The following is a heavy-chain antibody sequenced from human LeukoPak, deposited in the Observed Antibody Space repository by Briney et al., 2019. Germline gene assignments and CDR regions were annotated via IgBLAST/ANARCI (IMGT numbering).Heavy chain of an antibody. CDR3: ARLRVSGSYLYYFDY. CDR1: GGSFSGYY. Sequence: PSETLSLTCAVYGGSFSGYYWSWIRQPPGKGLEWIGEINHSGSTNYNPSLKGRLTISVDTSKNRFTLKLSSVTAADTAVYYCARLRVSGSYLYYFDYWGQGTLVTVSS. V-gene: IGHV4-34*01. CDR2: INHSGST. D-gene: IGHD3-10*01. J-gene: IGHJ4*02.